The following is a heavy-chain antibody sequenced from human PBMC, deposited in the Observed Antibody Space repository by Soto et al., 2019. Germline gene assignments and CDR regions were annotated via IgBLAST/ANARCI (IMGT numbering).Heavy chain of an antibody. CDR3: ARATSVLTVYHAVDI. CDR2: IKQDGSEK. D-gene: IGHD2-8*01. CDR1: GFTFSSYW. V-gene: IGHV3-7*03. J-gene: IGHJ3*02. Sequence: PGGSLRLSCAASGFTFSSYWMSWVRQAPGKGLEWVANIKQDGSEKYYVDSVKGRFTISRDNAKNSLYLQMNSLRAEDTAVYYWARATSVLTVYHAVDIWGQGTMVTVSS.